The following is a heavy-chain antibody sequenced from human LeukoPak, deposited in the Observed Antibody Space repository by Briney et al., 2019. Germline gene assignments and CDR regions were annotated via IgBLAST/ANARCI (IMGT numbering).Heavy chain of an antibody. Sequence: GGSLRLSCAASGFTFSSYSMNGVRQAPGKGLEGVSYISSSSSTIYYADSVKGRFTISRDNAKNSLYLQMNSLRAEDTAVYYCARGTDYYDARALDYWGQGTLVTVSS. CDR2: ISSSSSTI. D-gene: IGHD3-22*01. V-gene: IGHV3-48*04. J-gene: IGHJ4*02. CDR3: ARGTDYYDARALDY. CDR1: GFTFSSYS.